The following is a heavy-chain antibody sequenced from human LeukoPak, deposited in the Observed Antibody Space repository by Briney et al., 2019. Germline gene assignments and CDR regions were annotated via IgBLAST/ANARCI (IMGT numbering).Heavy chain of an antibody. J-gene: IGHJ4*02. V-gene: IGHV3-74*01. CDR1: GFTFNQYW. D-gene: IGHD4-11*01. Sequence: PGGSLRLSCAASGFTFNQYWMHWVRQAPGAGLEWVSRLKTDGSRTNYADSVKGRFTISRDNARNTVYLQMNSLRAEDTAVYYCSRDRPGSNSLDYWGQGTLVTVSS. CDR2: LKTDGSRT. CDR3: SRDRPGSNSLDY.